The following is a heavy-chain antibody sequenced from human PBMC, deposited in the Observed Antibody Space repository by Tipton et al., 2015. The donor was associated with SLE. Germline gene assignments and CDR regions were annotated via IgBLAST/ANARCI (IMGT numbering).Heavy chain of an antibody. Sequence: SLRLSCAASGFTFSSFGMYWVRQAPGKGLEWVSSISLGGDTTYYADSVRGRFTVSRDNSRSTLYLHLNSLRDVDTAIYYCAKDPLNYDSGSPFDFWGQGSLVSFSS. CDR2: ISLGGDTT. CDR3: AKDPLNYDSGSPFDF. D-gene: IGHD3-22*01. CDR1: GFTFSSFG. V-gene: IGHV3-23*01. J-gene: IGHJ4*02.